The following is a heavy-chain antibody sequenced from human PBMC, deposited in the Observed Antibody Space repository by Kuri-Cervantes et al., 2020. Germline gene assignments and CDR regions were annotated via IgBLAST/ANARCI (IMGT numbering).Heavy chain of an antibody. Sequence: GGSLRLSCAASGFTFNSYWMSWVRQMPGKGLEWMGIIYPGDSDTRYSPSFQGQVTISADKSISTAYLQWSSLKASDTAMYYCARGGGYNFDYFDYWGQRTLVTVSS. CDR1: GFTFNSYW. CDR3: ARGGGYNFDYFDY. D-gene: IGHD5-24*01. CDR2: IYPGDSDT. V-gene: IGHV5-51*01. J-gene: IGHJ4*02.